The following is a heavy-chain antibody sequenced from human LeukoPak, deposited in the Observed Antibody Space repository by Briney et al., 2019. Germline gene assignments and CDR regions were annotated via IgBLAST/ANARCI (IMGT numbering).Heavy chain of an antibody. V-gene: IGHV2-5*01. CDR2: IYCNDDK. J-gene: IGHJ5*02. CDR3: AHNPEMYGTTVTTDWFDP. Sequence: TLSLTCGASGGTITSTKYWTWVRQPPGKALEWLALIYCNDDKHYSPSLKSRVTITKDTSKNQAVLTLTNMNPADTATYYCAHNPEMYGTTVTTDWFDPWGQGTLVTVSS. D-gene: IGHD4-17*01. CDR1: GGTITSTKYW.